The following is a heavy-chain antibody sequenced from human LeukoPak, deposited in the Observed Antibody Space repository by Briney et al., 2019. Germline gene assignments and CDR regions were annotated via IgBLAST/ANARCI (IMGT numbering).Heavy chain of an antibody. V-gene: IGHV3-23*01. CDR1: GFTFSRYW. J-gene: IGHJ4*02. CDR3: AKDKHGSGSYYLTS. CDR2: ISGSGGST. D-gene: IGHD3-10*01. Sequence: PGGSLRLSCVASGFTFSRYWMSWVRQAPGKGLEWVSAISGSGGSTYYADSVKGRFTISRDNSKNTLYLQMNSLRAEDTAVYYCAKDKHGSGSYYLTSWGQGTLVTVSS.